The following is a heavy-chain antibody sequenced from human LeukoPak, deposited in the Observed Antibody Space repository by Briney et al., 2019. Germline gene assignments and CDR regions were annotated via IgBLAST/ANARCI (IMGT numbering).Heavy chain of an antibody. J-gene: IGHJ4*02. Sequence: SVKVSCKASGYTFTGYYMHWVRQAPGQGLEWMGGIIPIFGTANYAQKFRGRVTITADESTSTGYMELSSLRSEDTAVYYCARGITIFGAEGYFDYWGQGTLVTVSS. CDR1: GYTFTGYY. CDR2: IIPIFGTA. V-gene: IGHV1-69*13. D-gene: IGHD3-3*01. CDR3: ARGITIFGAEGYFDY.